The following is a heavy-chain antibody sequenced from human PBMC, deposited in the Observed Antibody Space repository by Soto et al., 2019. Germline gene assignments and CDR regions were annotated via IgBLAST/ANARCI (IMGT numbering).Heavy chain of an antibody. CDR3: ARVGSITMVRGVPYYYYMDV. D-gene: IGHD3-10*01. CDR2: IIPISDTT. V-gene: IGHV1-69*13. Sequence: SLKVSCKASGGTFSSYAISWVRQAPGQGLEWMGGIIPISDTTNYAQKFQGRVTITADESTSTAYMELSSVTAADTAVYYCARVGSITMVRGVPYYYYMDVWGKGTTVNVSS. CDR1: GGTFSSYA. J-gene: IGHJ6*03.